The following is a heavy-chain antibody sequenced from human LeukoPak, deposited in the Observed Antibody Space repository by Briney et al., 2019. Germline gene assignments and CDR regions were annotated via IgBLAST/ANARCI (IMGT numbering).Heavy chain of an antibody. J-gene: IGHJ4*02. CDR3: VRSEMGGYTFDY. D-gene: IGHD5-24*01. CDR2: INYSGST. V-gene: IGHV4-59*01. Sequence: SETLSLTCTVSGGSISNYYWTWIRQPPGKGLEWIGYINYSGSTNYNPSLKSRVTISVDRSKNQFSLNLSSVTAADTAVYYCVRSEMGGYTFDYWGQGTLVTVSS. CDR1: GGSISNYY.